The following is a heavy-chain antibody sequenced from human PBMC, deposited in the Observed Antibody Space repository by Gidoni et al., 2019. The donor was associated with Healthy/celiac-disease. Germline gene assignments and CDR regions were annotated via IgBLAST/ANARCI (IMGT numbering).Heavy chain of an antibody. D-gene: IGHD2-15*01. Sequence: EVQLVESGGGLVKPGGSLRLSCEASGFNFSNAWMNWVSQAPGKGLEWVDRIKSKTYGGTTDYAAPVKGRFTISRDDSKNTLYLQMNSLKSEDTAVYYCTTEGTVAAPLGFFGWGQGTLVTVSS. CDR1: GFNFSNAW. CDR3: TTEGTVAAPLGFFG. CDR2: IKSKTYGGTT. J-gene: IGHJ4*02. V-gene: IGHV3-15*07.